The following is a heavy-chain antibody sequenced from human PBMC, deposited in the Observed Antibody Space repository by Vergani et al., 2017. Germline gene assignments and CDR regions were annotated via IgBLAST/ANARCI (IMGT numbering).Heavy chain of an antibody. J-gene: IGHJ4*02. CDR3: AWFYGSGRFFDY. D-gene: IGHD3-10*01. Sequence: QVQLQESGPGLVKPPGTLSLTCAVSGGSISSSNWWSWVRQPPGKGLEWIGEINHSGGTNYNPSLKTRVTISVDKSMNQFSLRRSSVTAAVTAVYYCAWFYGSGRFFDYWGQGTLVTVSS. CDR1: GGSISSSNW. CDR2: INHSGGT. V-gene: IGHV4-4*03.